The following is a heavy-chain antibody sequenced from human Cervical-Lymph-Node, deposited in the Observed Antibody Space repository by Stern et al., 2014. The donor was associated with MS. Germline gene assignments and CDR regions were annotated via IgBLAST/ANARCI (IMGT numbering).Heavy chain of an antibody. D-gene: IGHD2-8*02. Sequence: VQLVESGAEVKRPGSSVKVSCKASGDTFSSYAINWVRQAPGQGLEWMGGITPVFVTTNYAQKFQGRVSITADRSTSTAYLELRTLTSEDTAVYFCARGGGLVAYFDSWGQGTLVTVSS. CDR3: ARGGGLVAYFDS. J-gene: IGHJ4*02. CDR2: ITPVFVTT. V-gene: IGHV1-69*06. CDR1: GDTFSSYA.